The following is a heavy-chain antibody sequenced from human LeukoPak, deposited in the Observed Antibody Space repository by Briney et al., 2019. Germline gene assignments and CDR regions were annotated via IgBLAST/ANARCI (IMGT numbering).Heavy chain of an antibody. D-gene: IGHD6-19*01. Sequence: PGRSLRLSCAVSGFTFSSHVMNWVRQAPGKGLEWVAVISYDGSNKYYADSVKGRFTISRDNSKNTLYLQMNSLRAEDTAVYYCARDRDSSGWYGDYWGQGTLVTVSS. V-gene: IGHV3-30-3*01. CDR3: ARDRDSSGWYGDY. J-gene: IGHJ4*02. CDR1: GFTFSSHV. CDR2: ISYDGSNK.